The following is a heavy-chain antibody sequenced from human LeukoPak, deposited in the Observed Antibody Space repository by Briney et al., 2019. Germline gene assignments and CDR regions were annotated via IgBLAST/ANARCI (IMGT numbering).Heavy chain of an antibody. CDR1: GFTFSSYG. Sequence: PGGSLRLSCAASGFTFSSYGMHWVRQAPGKGLKWVSTINDNGDGTYYADSVKGRFTISRDNSYNTVSLQMNSLRAEDTAMYYCARELGGYFDYWGQGTLVTVSS. CDR2: INDNGDGT. J-gene: IGHJ4*02. D-gene: IGHD7-27*01. CDR3: ARELGGYFDY. V-gene: IGHV3-23*01.